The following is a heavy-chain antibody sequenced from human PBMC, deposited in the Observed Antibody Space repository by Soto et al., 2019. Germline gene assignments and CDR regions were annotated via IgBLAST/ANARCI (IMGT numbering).Heavy chain of an antibody. Sequence: EVQVLESGGDLVQPGGSLRLSCAASGFTFSNLAMSWVRQAPGRGLEWVSGVSGNSDDTYYADSVKGRFIISRDNSENTLFLQMISLRVEDTAVYYCAKVPRSYHWLYMDVWGKGTTVTVSS. V-gene: IGHV3-23*01. CDR1: GFTFSNLA. D-gene: IGHD2-2*01. CDR2: VSGNSDDT. J-gene: IGHJ6*03. CDR3: AKVPRSYHWLYMDV.